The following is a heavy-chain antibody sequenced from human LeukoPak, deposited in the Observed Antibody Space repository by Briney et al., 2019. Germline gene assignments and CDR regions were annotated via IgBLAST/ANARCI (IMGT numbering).Heavy chain of an antibody. D-gene: IGHD3-10*01. J-gene: IGHJ5*02. CDR3: ARDLYPKRITMVRGVFNWFDP. Sequence: ASVKVSCKASGYTFTSYYMRWVRQAPGQGLEWMGIINPSGGSTSYAQKFQGRVTMTRDTSTSTVYMELSSLRSEDTAVYYCARDLYPKRITMVRGVFNWFDPWGQGTLVTVSS. CDR2: INPSGGST. V-gene: IGHV1-46*01. CDR1: GYTFTSYY.